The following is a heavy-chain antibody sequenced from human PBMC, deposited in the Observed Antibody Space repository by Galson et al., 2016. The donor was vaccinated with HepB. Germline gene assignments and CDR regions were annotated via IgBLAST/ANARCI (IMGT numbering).Heavy chain of an antibody. J-gene: IGHJ4*02. CDR2: INHSGST. Sequence: ETLSLTCAVYGGSFSGYYWSWIRQPPGKGLEWIGEINHSGSTNYNPSLKSRVTISGGTSRDQFSLKMTPVTAADTAVYYCAGAWIGAAGLPLDSWGQGTLVTVSS. V-gene: IGHV4-34*01. CDR3: AGAWIGAAGLPLDS. CDR1: GGSFSGYY. D-gene: IGHD6-13*01.